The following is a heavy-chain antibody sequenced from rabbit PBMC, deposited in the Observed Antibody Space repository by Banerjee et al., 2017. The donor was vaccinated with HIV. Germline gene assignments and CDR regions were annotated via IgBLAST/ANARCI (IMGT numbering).Heavy chain of an antibody. CDR3: ARDIVGVIGWNFDL. V-gene: IGHV1S45*01. D-gene: IGHD1-1*01. Sequence: QEQLEESGGDLVKPEGSLTLTCTASGFSFNNNYVMCWVRQAPGKGLEWIACIGAGSSGVTDYASWAKGRFTISKTSSTTVTLQMTSLTAADTATYFCARDIVGVIGWNFDLWGQGTLVTVS. CDR2: IGAGSSGVT. J-gene: IGHJ4*01. CDR1: GFSFNNNYV.